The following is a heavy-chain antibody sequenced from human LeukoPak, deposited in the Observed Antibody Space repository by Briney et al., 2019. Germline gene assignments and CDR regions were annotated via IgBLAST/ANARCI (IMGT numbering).Heavy chain of an antibody. CDR1: GTRFTTYW. Sequence: GESLQISCKGSGTRFTTYWIGWVRQLPGKGLEWMGIIYLSDSDTRYSPSFQGQVTISADKSINTAYLQWSSLQASDTAIYYCTAAVHGTAWFDPWGQGTLVTVSS. V-gene: IGHV5-51*01. J-gene: IGHJ5*02. CDR3: TAAVHGTAWFDP. D-gene: IGHD6-13*01. CDR2: IYLSDSDT.